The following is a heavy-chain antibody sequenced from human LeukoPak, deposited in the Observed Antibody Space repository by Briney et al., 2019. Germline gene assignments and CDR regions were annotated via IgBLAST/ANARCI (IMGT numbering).Heavy chain of an antibody. Sequence: GGSLRLSCAASGFTVSSNYMSWVRQAPGKGLEWVSLIYSGGSTYYADSVKGRFTISRDNSKNTLYLQMNSLRAEDTAVYYCARAGLEEAFDIWGQGTMVTVSS. CDR1: GFTVSSNY. D-gene: IGHD3-22*01. V-gene: IGHV3-53*01. CDR3: ARAGLEEAFDI. CDR2: IYSGGST. J-gene: IGHJ3*02.